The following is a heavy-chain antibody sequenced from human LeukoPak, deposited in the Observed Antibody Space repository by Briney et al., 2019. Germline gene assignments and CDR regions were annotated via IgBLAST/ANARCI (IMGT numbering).Heavy chain of an antibody. D-gene: IGHD3-22*01. CDR2: INHSGST. Sequence: PWETLSLTCAVYGGSFSGYYWSWIRQPPGKGLEWIGEINHSGSTDYNPSLKSRVTISVDTSKNQFSLKLSSVTAADTAVYYCARPRDSSGYYGYWGQGTLVTVSS. J-gene: IGHJ4*02. V-gene: IGHV4-34*01. CDR3: ARPRDSSGYYGY. CDR1: GGSFSGYY.